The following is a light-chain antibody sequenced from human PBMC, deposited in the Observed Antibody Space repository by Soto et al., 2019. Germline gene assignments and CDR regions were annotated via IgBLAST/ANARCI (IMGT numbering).Light chain of an antibody. Sequence: IQMTQSPSSVSASVGDRVTMTCRASQGVGGWLAWYQQKPGKVPKLLIYDASNLEAGVPSRFRGSGSGTDFTFTISRLQPEDIATYYCQQYENLPTFGQGTRLEIK. J-gene: IGKJ5*01. CDR1: QGVGGW. CDR2: DAS. CDR3: QQYENLPT. V-gene: IGKV1-33*01.